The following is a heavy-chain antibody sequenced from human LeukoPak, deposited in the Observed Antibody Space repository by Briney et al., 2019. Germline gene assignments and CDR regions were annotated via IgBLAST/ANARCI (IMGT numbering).Heavy chain of an antibody. J-gene: IGHJ5*02. Sequence: SQTLSLTCTVSGGSISSGGSYWSWIRQHPGKGLEWIGYIYYSGSTSYNPSLKSRVTMSVDTSKNQFSLKLSSVTAADTAVYYCARMDRGYDSSVRKFDPWGQGTLVTVSS. CDR2: IYYSGST. V-gene: IGHV4-31*03. CDR1: GGSISSGGSY. D-gene: IGHD3-22*01. CDR3: ARMDRGYDSSVRKFDP.